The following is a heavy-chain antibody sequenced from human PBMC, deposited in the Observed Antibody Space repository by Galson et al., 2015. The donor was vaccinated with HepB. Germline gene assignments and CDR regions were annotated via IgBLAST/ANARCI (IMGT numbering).Heavy chain of an antibody. V-gene: IGHV3-23*01. CDR1: GFTFSSYA. Sequence: SLRLSCAASGFTFSSYAMSWVRQASGKGLEWVSTISSSGVITYYADSVKGRFTISRDNSKNTLYLQMNSLRAEDTAVHYCAKESCSGGRCYSLDYWGQGTLVTVSS. D-gene: IGHD2-15*01. J-gene: IGHJ4*02. CDR3: AKESCSGGRCYSLDY. CDR2: ISSSGVIT.